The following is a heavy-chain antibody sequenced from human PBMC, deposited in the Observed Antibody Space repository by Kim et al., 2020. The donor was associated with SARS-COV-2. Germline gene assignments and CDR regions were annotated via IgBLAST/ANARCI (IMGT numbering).Heavy chain of an antibody. D-gene: IGHD6-13*01. V-gene: IGHV3-74*01. CDR1: GFTFSSYW. CDR3: ARAAAASGTGGYY. CDR2: INFDGSST. Sequence: LSLTCAASGFTFSSYWMHWVRQAPGKGLVWVSRINFDGSSTSYADSVKGRFTISRDNAKNTVYLQMNSLRAEDTAMYYCARAAAASGTGGYYWGQGA. J-gene: IGHJ4*02.